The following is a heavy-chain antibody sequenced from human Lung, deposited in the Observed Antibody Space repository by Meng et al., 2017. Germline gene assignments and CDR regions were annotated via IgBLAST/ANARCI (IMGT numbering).Heavy chain of an antibody. J-gene: IGHJ4*02. D-gene: IGHD4-11*01. CDR2: INHSGST. V-gene: IGHV4-34*01. Sequence: HVQLRQGGAGLLTPSETLSLTCVVSGGSFSDYYWSWIRQPPGKGLEWIGEINHSGSTNYNPSLESRATISVDTSQNNLSLKLSSVTAADSAVYYCARGPTTMAHDFDYWGQGTLVTVSS. CDR1: GGSFSDYY. CDR3: ARGPTTMAHDFDY.